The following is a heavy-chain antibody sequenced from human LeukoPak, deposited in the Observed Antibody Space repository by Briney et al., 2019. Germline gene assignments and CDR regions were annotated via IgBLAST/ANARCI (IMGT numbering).Heavy chain of an antibody. CDR2: INTGNGNT. J-gene: IGHJ1*01. D-gene: IGHD3-22*01. CDR1: GYTFTSYY. CDR3: ASGGYDSSGYYPRGHFQH. Sequence: ASVKVSCKASGYTFTSYYMHWVRQAPGQRLEWMGWINTGNGNTKYSQRFQDRVTITRDTSASTAYMELSSLRSEDTAVYYCASGGYDSSGYYPRGHFQHWGQGTLVTVSS. V-gene: IGHV1-3*04.